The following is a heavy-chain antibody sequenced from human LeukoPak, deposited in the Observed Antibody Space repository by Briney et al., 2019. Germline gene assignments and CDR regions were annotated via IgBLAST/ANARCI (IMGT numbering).Heavy chain of an antibody. J-gene: IGHJ4*02. CDR1: GGSISSSSYY. V-gene: IGHV4-39*01. Sequence: SETLSLTCTVSGGSISSSSYYWGWIRQPPGKGLEWIGSIYYSGSTCYNPSLKSRVTISVDTSKNQLSLQLSSVIAADTAVYYCARNSSGWSFDYWGQGALVTVSS. D-gene: IGHD6-19*01. CDR2: IYYSGST. CDR3: ARNSSGWSFDY.